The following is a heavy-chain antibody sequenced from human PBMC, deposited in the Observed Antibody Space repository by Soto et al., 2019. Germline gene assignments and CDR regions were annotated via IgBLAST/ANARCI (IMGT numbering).Heavy chain of an antibody. CDR1: GGTFTSYG. CDR2: ISAYNGNT. J-gene: IGHJ3*02. V-gene: IGHV1-18*01. CDR3: ARDRDSAFDI. D-gene: IGHD3-10*01. Sequence: ASVKVSCKASGGTFTSYGISWVRQAPGQGLEWMGWISAYNGNTSYAQKLQGRVTMTTDTSTSTAYMGLRSLRSDDTDVYYCARDRDSAFDIWGQGTMVTVSS.